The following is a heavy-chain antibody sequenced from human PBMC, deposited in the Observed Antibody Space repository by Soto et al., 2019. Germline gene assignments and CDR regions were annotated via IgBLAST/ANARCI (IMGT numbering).Heavy chain of an antibody. D-gene: IGHD6-19*01. CDR1: GFTVSSNY. V-gene: IGHV3-53*01. J-gene: IGHJ4*02. CDR3: ARDSAVSGHTYDY. CDR2: IYSGGST. Sequence: EVQLVESGGGLIQPGGSLRLSCAASGFTVSSNYMSWVRQAPGKGLEWVSVIYSGGSTYYADSVKGRFTISRYNSKNTLYLQMNSLRAEDTAVYYCARDSAVSGHTYDYWCQGTLVSVSS.